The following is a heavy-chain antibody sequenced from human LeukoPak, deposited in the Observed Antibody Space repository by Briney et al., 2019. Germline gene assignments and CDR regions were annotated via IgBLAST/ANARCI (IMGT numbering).Heavy chain of an antibody. J-gene: IGHJ6*03. Sequence: ASVKVSRKASGYTYTGYYMHWVRQAPGQGLEWMGWINPNSGGTNYAQKFQGRVTMTRDTSISTAYMELSRLRSDDTAVYYCARGGAVTTHYYMDVWGKGTTVTVSS. CDR1: GYTYTGYY. V-gene: IGHV1-2*02. D-gene: IGHD4-11*01. CDR2: INPNSGGT. CDR3: ARGGAVTTHYYMDV.